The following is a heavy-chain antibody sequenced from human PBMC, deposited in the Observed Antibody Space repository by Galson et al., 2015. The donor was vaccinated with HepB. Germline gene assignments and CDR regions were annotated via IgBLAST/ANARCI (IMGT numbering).Heavy chain of an antibody. CDR1: GFTFGDYA. Sequence: SLRLSCAASGFTFGDYAMSWFRQAPGKGLEWVGSIRSKAYGGTTEYAASVKSRFTITSDDSKSIAYLQMNSLETEDTAVYYCTRASDYYGSSGYDWGYWGQGTLVTVSS. J-gene: IGHJ4*02. CDR3: TRASDYYGSSGYDWGY. V-gene: IGHV3-49*03. CDR2: IRSKAYGGTT. D-gene: IGHD3-22*01.